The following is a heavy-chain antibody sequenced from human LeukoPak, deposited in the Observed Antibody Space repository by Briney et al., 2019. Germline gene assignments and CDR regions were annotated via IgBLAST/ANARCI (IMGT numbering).Heavy chain of an antibody. D-gene: IGHD6-13*01. J-gene: IGHJ3*02. V-gene: IGHV3-33*01. CDR1: GFTFSSYG. CDR2: IWYDGSNK. CDR3: ASALGYSFDI. Sequence: RGSLRLSCAASGFTFSSYGMHWVRQAPGKGLEWVAVIWYDGSNKYYADSVKGRFTISRDNSKNTLYLQMNSLRAEDTAVYYCASALGYSFDIWGQGTMVTVSS.